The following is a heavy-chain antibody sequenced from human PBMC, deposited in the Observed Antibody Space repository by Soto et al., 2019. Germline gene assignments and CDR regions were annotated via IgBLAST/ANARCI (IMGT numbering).Heavy chain of an antibody. D-gene: IGHD3-3*01. Sequence: PGGSLRLSCAASGFTFSDYYMSWFRQAPGKGLEWVSFITTSGSTMHYADSVKGRFTISRDNAKNSLYPQMNSLRADDTAVYYCARDRTLFWTGYSFDYYMDVWGKGTTVTVSS. V-gene: IGHV3-11*01. CDR3: ARDRTLFWTGYSFDYYMDV. CDR2: ITTSGSTM. CDR1: GFTFSDYY. J-gene: IGHJ6*03.